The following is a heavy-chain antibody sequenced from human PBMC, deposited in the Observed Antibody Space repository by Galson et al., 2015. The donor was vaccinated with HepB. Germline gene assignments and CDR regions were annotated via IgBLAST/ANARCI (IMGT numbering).Heavy chain of an antibody. CDR2: ISSNSDYI. CDR3: ARDWGKAVAGTWWFDP. V-gene: IGHV3-21*01. CDR1: RFTFSNYN. J-gene: IGHJ5*02. D-gene: IGHD6-19*01. Sequence: SLRLSCAASRFTFSNYNMNWVRQPPGKGLEWVASISSNSDYIYYADSVKGRFTISRDNAKKSLYLQMNGLRAEDTAIYYCARDWGKAVAGTWWFDPWGQGTLVTVSS.